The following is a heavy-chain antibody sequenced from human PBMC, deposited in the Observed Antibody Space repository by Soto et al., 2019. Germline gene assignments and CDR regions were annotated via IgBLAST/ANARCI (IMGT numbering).Heavy chain of an antibody. CDR1: GGSISSGGYY. V-gene: IGHV4-31*03. CDR3: ARDAVYCSGGSCYLNAFDI. D-gene: IGHD2-15*01. J-gene: IGHJ3*02. Sequence: QVQLQESGPGLVKPSQTLSLTCTVSGGSISSGGYYWSWIRQHPGKGLEWIGYIYYSGSTYYNPSLTSRVTISVDTSKNQFSLQLSAVTAADTAVYYCARDAVYCSGGSCYLNAFDIWGQGTMVTVSS. CDR2: IYYSGST.